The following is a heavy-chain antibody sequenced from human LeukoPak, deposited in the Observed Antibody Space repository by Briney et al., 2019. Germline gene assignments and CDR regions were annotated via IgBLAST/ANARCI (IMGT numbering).Heavy chain of an antibody. Sequence: PGGSLRLSCAASGFTFSRYSMNWVRQAPGKGLEWISYISPSSTSIHYADSVKGRFTISRDNPKNTLYLQMNSLRAEDTAVYYCAKAFYDQYYYGMDVWGQGTTVTVSS. J-gene: IGHJ6*02. V-gene: IGHV3-48*01. D-gene: IGHD5/OR15-5a*01. CDR1: GFTFSRYS. CDR3: AKAFYDQYYYGMDV. CDR2: ISPSSTSI.